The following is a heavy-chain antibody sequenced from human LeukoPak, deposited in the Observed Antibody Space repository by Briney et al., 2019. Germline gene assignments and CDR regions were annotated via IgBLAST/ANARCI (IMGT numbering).Heavy chain of an antibody. V-gene: IGHV3-23*01. CDR3: AKEQYCSSTSCFALLDAFDI. CDR1: GFTFSSYA. J-gene: IGHJ3*02. D-gene: IGHD2-2*01. CDR2: ISGSGGST. Sequence: AGGSLGLSCAASGFTFSSYAMSWVRQAPGKGLEWVSAISGSGGSTYYADSVKGRFTISRDNSKNTLYLQMNSLRAEDPAVYYCAKEQYCSSTSCFALLDAFDIWGQGTMVTVSS.